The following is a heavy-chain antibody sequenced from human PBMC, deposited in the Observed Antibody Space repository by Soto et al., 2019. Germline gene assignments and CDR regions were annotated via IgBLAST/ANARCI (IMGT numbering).Heavy chain of an antibody. CDR1: VGAVSSGSYY. V-gene: IGHV4-61*01. CDR3: ASSNIAAAGFYYYGMDV. Sequence: SGTLSLTGTVAVGAVSSGSYYWSWIRQHPGKGLEWIGYIYYSGSTNYNPSLKSRVTISVDTSKNQFSLKLSSVTAADTAVYYCASSNIAAAGFYYYGMDVWGRGTTVTVSS. CDR2: IYYSGST. J-gene: IGHJ6*01. D-gene: IGHD6-13*01.